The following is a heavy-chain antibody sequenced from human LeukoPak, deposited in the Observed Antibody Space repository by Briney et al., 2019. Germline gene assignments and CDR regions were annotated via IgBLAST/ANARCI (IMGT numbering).Heavy chain of an antibody. Sequence: SVKVSCKASGGTLSSYTISWVRQAPGQGLEWMGRIIPILGIANYAQKFQGRVTITADKSTSTAYMELSSLRSEDTAVYYCAREVDELYYYDSSGYYFDCWGQGTLVTVSS. CDR2: IIPILGIA. V-gene: IGHV1-69*04. J-gene: IGHJ4*02. D-gene: IGHD3-22*01. CDR3: AREVDELYYYDSSGYYFDC. CDR1: GGTLSSYT.